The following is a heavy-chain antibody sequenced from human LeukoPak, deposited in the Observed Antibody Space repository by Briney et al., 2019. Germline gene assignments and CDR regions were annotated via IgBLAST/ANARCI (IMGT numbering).Heavy chain of an antibody. D-gene: IGHD5-24*01. CDR3: ASTTDGYNDY. J-gene: IGHJ4*02. CDR2: IHYSGST. CDR1: GGSISSYY. V-gene: IGHV4-59*01. Sequence: SSETLSLTCTVSGGSISSYYWSWIRQPPGKGLEWIGYIHYSGSTNYNPSLKSRVTISVDTSKNQFSLKLSSVTAADTAVYYCASTTDGYNDYWGQGTLVTVSS.